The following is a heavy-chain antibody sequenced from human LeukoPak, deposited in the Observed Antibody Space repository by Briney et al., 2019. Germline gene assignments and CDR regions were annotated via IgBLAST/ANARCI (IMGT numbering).Heavy chain of an antibody. CDR1: GGSIGGYY. CDR3: ARVLYQPRGVFDL. Sequence: SETLSLTCTVSGGSIGGYYWTWVRQPPGKGLEWLGYIFYSGSTTYNPSLKSRVSISIASSKNQFSLKVNSVTAADTAVYYCARVLYQPRGVFDLWGQGTLVTVSA. J-gene: IGHJ3*01. V-gene: IGHV4-59*01. CDR2: IFYSGST. D-gene: IGHD2-2*01.